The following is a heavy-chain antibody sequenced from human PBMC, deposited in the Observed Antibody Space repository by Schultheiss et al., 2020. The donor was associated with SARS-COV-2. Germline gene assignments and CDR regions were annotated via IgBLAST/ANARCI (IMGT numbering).Heavy chain of an antibody. V-gene: IGHV4-34*01. CDR3: AREYYYGSGTPTGWYYFDY. Sequence: SETLSLTCAVYGGSFSGYYCSWIRQPPGKGLEWIGEINHSGSTNYNPSLKSRVTISVDTSKNQFSLKLSSVTAADTAVYYCAREYYYGSGTPTGWYYFDYWGQGTLVTVSS. CDR1: GGSFSGYY. J-gene: IGHJ4*02. CDR2: INHSGST. D-gene: IGHD3-10*01.